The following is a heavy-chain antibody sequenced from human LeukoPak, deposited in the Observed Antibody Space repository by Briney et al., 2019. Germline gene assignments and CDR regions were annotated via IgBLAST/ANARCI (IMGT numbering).Heavy chain of an antibody. CDR1: GGSISSYY. CDR2: IYYSGST. Sequence: SETLSLTCTVSGGSISSYYWSWIRQPPGKGLEWIGYIYYSGSTNYNPSLKSRVTISVDTSKNQFSLKLSSVTAADTAVYYCAREEHYDIMTEGGMDVWGKGTTVTISS. V-gene: IGHV4-59*12. J-gene: IGHJ6*03. CDR3: AREEHYDIMTEGGMDV. D-gene: IGHD3-9*01.